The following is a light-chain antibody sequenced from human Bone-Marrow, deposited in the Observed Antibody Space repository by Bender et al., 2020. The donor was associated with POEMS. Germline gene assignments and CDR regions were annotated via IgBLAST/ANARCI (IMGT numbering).Light chain of an antibody. V-gene: IGLV2-8*01. CDR1: SSDVGGYDY. CDR3: SSYTGSETLV. CDR2: EVR. Sequence: QSALPQPPSASGSPGQSVTISCTGTSSDVGGYDYVSWYQHHPGKVPKLLIYEVRGEPTGARDRISRSEWGNAASLTVSGLQAEDEGDYCCSSYTGSETLVFGGGTKLT. J-gene: IGLJ3*02.